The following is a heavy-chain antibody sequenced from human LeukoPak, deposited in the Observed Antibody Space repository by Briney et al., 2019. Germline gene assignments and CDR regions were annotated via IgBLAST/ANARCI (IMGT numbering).Heavy chain of an antibody. D-gene: IGHD2-8*02. J-gene: IGHJ4*02. CDR1: GGSISSSSYY. Sequence: SETLSLTCTVSGGSISSSSYYWGWIRQPPGKGLEWIGSIYYSGSTYYNPSLKSRVTISVDTSKNQFSLKLSSVTAADTAVYYCARALVAHPRFDYWGQGTLVTVSS. CDR3: ARALVAHPRFDY. V-gene: IGHV4-39*07. CDR2: IYYSGST.